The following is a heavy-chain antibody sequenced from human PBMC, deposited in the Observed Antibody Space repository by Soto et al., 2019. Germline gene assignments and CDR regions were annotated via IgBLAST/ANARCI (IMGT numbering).Heavy chain of an antibody. CDR2: ISGSGGST. J-gene: IGHJ4*02. CDR3: AKDQGSSWYEIDY. D-gene: IGHD6-13*01. V-gene: IGHV3-23*01. Sequence: GGSLRLSCAASGFTFSHYAVTWVRQAPGKGLEWVSTISGSGGSTYYADSVKGRFTISRDNSKNTLYLQMNSLRAEDTAVYYCAKDQGSSWYEIDYWVQGTLVTVSS. CDR1: GFTFSHYA.